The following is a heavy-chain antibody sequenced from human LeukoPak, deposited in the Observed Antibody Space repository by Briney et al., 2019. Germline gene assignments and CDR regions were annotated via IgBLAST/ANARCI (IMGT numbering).Heavy chain of an antibody. CDR2: LYNGWDT. V-gene: IGHV4-4*07. CDR1: GASIGSFY. D-gene: IGHD6-13*01. J-gene: IGHJ3*02. CDR3: ARGVEASGVGFYAFDI. Sequence: RASETLSLTCTVSGASIGSFYWVWIRQPAGKGLEWIGRLYNGWDTNYSPSLRTRVTMPVDTSKNQFSLKLKSVTAADTAVYYCARGVEASGVGFYAFDIWGQGTMVTVSS.